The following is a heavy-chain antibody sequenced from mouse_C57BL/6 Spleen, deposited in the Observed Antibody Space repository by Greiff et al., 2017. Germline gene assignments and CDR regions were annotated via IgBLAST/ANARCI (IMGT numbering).Heavy chain of an antibody. CDR1: GYAFTNYL. V-gene: IGHV1-54*01. Sequence: QVQLQQSGAELVRPGTSVKVSCKASGYAFTNYLIAWVKQRPGQGLEWIGVINPGSGGTNYNEKFKGKTTLTADKASSTAYMQLSSLTSEDSAVYFSARSYGNDDYWGQGTTLTVSS. CDR3: ARSYGNDDY. CDR2: INPGSGGT. J-gene: IGHJ2*01. D-gene: IGHD2-10*02.